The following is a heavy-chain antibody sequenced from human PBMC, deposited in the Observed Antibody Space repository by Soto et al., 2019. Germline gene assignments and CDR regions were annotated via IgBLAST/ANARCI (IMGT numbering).Heavy chain of an antibody. V-gene: IGHV4-34*01. Sequence: SETLSLTCAVYGGSFSGYYWSWICQPPGKGLEWIGEINHSGSTNYNPSLKSRVTISVDTSKNQFSLKLSSVTAADTAVYYCARVKVQWLVRYFQHWGQGTLVTVSS. J-gene: IGHJ1*01. CDR1: GGSFSGYY. D-gene: IGHD6-19*01. CDR3: ARVKVQWLVRYFQH. CDR2: INHSGST.